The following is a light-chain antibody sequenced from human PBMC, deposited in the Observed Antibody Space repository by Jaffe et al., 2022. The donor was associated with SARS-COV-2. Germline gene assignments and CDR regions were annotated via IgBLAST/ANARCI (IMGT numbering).Light chain of an antibody. CDR2: WAS. Sequence: DIVMTQSPDSLAVSLGERATINCKSSQSVLYSSKNKNYLAWYQQKVGQPPKVLIYWASTRESGVPDRFSGSGSGTDFTLTISSLQAEDVAVYYCQQYYTTPRTFGQGTKLEIK. CDR1: QSVLYSSKNKNY. J-gene: IGKJ2*01. CDR3: QQYYTTPRT. V-gene: IGKV4-1*01.